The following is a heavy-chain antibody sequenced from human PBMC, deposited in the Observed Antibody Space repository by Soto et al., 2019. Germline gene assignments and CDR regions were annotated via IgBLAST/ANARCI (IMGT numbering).Heavy chain of an antibody. V-gene: IGHV1-3*05. J-gene: IGHJ4*02. D-gene: IGHD5-12*01. CDR1: GYTFTNYA. CDR3: ARVSGYYLPDY. Sequence: QVQLVQSGAEEKKPGASVKVSCKASGYTFTNYAMHWVRQAPGQRLEWMGWINAGNGNTKYSQKSQGRVTNTRDTSASTAYMELSSLRSEDTAGYYCARVSGYYLPDYWGQGTLVTVSS. CDR2: INAGNGNT.